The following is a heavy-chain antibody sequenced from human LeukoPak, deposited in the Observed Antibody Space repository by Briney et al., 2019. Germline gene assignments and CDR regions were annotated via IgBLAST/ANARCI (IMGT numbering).Heavy chain of an antibody. Sequence: PGGSLRLSCSASGFTFSSYAMHWVRQAPGKGLEWVAVISYDGSNKYYADSVKGRFTISRDNSKNTLYLQMNSLRAEDTAVYYCAKDLGGSYPDYWGQGTLVTVSS. CDR2: ISYDGSNK. D-gene: IGHD1-26*01. CDR3: AKDLGGSYPDY. J-gene: IGHJ4*02. CDR1: GFTFSSYA. V-gene: IGHV3-30-3*01.